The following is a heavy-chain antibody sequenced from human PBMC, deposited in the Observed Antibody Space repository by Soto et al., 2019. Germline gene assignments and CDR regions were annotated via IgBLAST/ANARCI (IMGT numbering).Heavy chain of an antibody. Sequence: GSLRLSCVGSGFTFSNYSINWVRQAPGKGLEWVSSISSRSDIYYADSVKGRFTISRDNAKNSVSLQMNSLRAEDTAVYYCAREYTAWPLAYGLDVWGQGTTVTVSS. D-gene: IGHD2-2*02. CDR2: ISSRSDI. CDR1: GFTFSNYS. V-gene: IGHV3-21*01. J-gene: IGHJ6*02. CDR3: AREYTAWPLAYGLDV.